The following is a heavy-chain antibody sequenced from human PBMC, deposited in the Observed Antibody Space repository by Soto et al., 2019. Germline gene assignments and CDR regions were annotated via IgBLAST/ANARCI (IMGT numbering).Heavy chain of an antibody. CDR2: INPNSGGT. CDR3: ASAAVTGTAGLDY. J-gene: IGHJ4*02. Sequence: GASVKFSCKASGYTFSGLYMHWVRQAPGQGLEWMGWINPNSGGTKSAEKFQGRVTMTRDTSISTAYMELSRLTSDDTAVYYCASAAVTGTAGLDYWGQGTLVTVSS. D-gene: IGHD6-19*01. V-gene: IGHV1-2*02. CDR1: GYTFSGLY.